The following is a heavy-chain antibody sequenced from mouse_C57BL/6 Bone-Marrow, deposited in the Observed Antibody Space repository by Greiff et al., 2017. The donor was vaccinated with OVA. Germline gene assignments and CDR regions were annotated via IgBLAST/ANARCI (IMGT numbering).Heavy chain of an antibody. CDR1: GFTFNTYA. V-gene: IGHV10-3*01. CDR3: VRDNRGDYGSSLYYYAMDY. CDR2: IRSKSSNYAT. D-gene: IGHD1-1*01. J-gene: IGHJ4*01. Sequence: EVQLQQSGGGLVQPKGSLKLSCAASGFTFNTYAMHWVRQAPGKGLEWVARIRSKSSNYATYYADSVKDRFTISRDDSQSMLYLQMNNLKTEDTAMYYCVRDNRGDYGSSLYYYAMDYWGQGTSVTVSS.